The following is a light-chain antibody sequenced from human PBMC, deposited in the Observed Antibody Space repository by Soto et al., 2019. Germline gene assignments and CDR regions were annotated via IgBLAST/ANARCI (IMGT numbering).Light chain of an antibody. V-gene: IGLV1-47*01. CDR3: AAWDDSLSGWV. CDR2: RNN. J-gene: IGLJ3*02. CDR1: SSNIGSSY. Sequence: QSVLTQPPSASGTPGQRVTISCSGSSSNIGSSYVYWYQHLPGTAPKVLIYRNNQRPSGVPDRFSGSKSGTSASLAISRLRSEDEANYFCAAWDDSLSGWVFGGGTKLTVL.